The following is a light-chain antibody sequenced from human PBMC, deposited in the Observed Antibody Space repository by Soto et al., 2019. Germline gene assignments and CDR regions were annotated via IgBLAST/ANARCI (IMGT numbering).Light chain of an antibody. V-gene: IGKV3-15*01. CDR3: QQYNNWWT. J-gene: IGKJ1*01. CDR2: GAS. CDR1: QSVSSN. Sequence: EIVMTQSPAPLSVSPGERATLSCRASQSVSSNFAWYQQKAGQAPRLLIYGASTRATGIPAWFSGSGSGTDFTLIISSLQSEDFAVYYYQQYNNWWTFGQGTKVEIK.